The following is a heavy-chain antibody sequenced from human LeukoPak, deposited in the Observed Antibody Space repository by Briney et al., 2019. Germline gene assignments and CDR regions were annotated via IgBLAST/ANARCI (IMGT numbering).Heavy chain of an antibody. CDR3: ARTYYDRPVDY. Sequence: PSETLSLTCAVYGGSFSGYYWSWIRQPPGKGLDWIGEINDSGNTNYNPSLKSRVSISVDTSKNQFSLKLSSVTAADTAVNYCARTYYDRPVDYWGQGTLVTVSS. J-gene: IGHJ4*02. CDR2: INDSGNT. D-gene: IGHD3-16*01. V-gene: IGHV4-34*01. CDR1: GGSFSGYY.